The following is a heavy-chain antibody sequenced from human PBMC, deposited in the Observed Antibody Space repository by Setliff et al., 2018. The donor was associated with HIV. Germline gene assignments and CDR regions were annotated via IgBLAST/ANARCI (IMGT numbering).Heavy chain of an antibody. D-gene: IGHD2-15*01. CDR2: IYYSGST. J-gene: IGHJ3*02. Sequence: SETLSLTCTVSGGSVSSGTYYWTWIRQPPGKGLEWIGYIYYSGSTNYNPSLKTRVTVSADTSKNQFSLKLTSVTAADTAVYYCARDGGGFASGTFDIWGQGTKVTVSS. CDR1: GGSVSSGTYY. V-gene: IGHV4-61*01. CDR3: ARDGGGFASGTFDI.